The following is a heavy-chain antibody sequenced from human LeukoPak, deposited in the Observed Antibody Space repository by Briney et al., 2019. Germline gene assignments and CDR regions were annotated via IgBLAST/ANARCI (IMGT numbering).Heavy chain of an antibody. D-gene: IGHD3-16*01. CDR3: AKEGGNYYYYYYMDV. V-gene: IGHV3-23*01. J-gene: IGHJ6*03. Sequence: PGGSLRLSCAASGFTFSSYAMSWGRQAPGMGLVWFSVVSGSGGYTYYADSVKGRFTISRDNSKNTLYLQMNSLRAEDTAVYYCAKEGGNYYYYYYMDVWGKGTTVTVSS. CDR1: GFTFSSYA. CDR2: VSGSGGYT.